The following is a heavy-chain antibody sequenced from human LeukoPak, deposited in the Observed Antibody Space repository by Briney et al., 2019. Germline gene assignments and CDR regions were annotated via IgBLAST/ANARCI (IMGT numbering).Heavy chain of an antibody. V-gene: IGHV3-11*03. D-gene: IGHD3-10*01. CDR3: ASAARYDGSGFDAFDI. J-gene: IGHJ3*02. Sequence: PRGSLRLSSAASGFTFSDYYTSWNRPPQEKVREWVSYISSSSSYTNYAGSVKARFTIYRDNAKNSLYLQMNSLRAEDTAVYYCASAARYDGSGFDAFDIWGQGTMVSVPS. CDR2: ISSSSSYT. CDR1: GFTFSDYY.